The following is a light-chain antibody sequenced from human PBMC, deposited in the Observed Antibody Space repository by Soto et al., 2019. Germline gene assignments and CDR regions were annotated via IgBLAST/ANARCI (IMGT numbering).Light chain of an antibody. Sequence: QSVLTQPPSVSGTPGQRVSISCSGSSSNIGSNTVTWYQQLPGTAPKLLIYSDNQRPSGVPDRFSGSKSGTSAPLAISGLQSEDEADYYCASWDDSLNGAVFGGGTQLTVL. CDR2: SDN. V-gene: IGLV1-44*01. CDR3: ASWDDSLNGAV. J-gene: IGLJ7*01. CDR1: SSNIGSNT.